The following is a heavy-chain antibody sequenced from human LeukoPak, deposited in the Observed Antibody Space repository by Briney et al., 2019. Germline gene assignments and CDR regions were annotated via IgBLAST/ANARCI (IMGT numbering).Heavy chain of an antibody. J-gene: IGHJ4*02. CDR1: GGSIRSYY. CDR2: IYYSGST. V-gene: IGHV4-59*08. Sequence: SETLSLTCSVPGGSIRSYYWSWIRQPPGKGLEWIGHIYYSGSTNYNPSLKSRVTISADTSKNQFSLKLSSVTAADTAMYYCARRGYSSGSYYFDYWGQGALVTVAS. CDR3: ARRGYSSGSYYFDY. D-gene: IGHD6-19*01.